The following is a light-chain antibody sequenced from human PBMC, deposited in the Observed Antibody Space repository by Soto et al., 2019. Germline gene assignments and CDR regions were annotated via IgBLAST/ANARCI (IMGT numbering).Light chain of an antibody. CDR3: QQYNNWPFS. CDR2: DAS. CDR1: QHIWSY. J-gene: IGKJ5*01. V-gene: IGKV3-11*01. Sequence: EIVLTQSPATLSSSPGERATLSCRASQHIWSYLAWYQQKPGQAPRLLMYDASKRATGIPARFSGSGSETDFTLTISSLEPEDFAVYFCQQYNNWPFSFGQGTRLEI.